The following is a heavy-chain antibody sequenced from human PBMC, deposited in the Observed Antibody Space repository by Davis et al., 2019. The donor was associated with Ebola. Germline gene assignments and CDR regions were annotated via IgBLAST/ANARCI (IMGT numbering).Heavy chain of an antibody. CDR2: ISAYNGNT. Sequence: ASVKVSCKASGYTFTSYGISWVRQAPGQGLEWMGWISAYNGNTNYAQKLQGRVTMTTDTSTSTAYMELRSLRSDDTAVYYCARDQYPYCGGDCYTSSQPYYYYGMDVWGQGTTVTVSS. CDR3: ARDQYPYCGGDCYTSSQPYYYYGMDV. CDR1: GYTFTSYG. D-gene: IGHD2-21*01. J-gene: IGHJ6*02. V-gene: IGHV1-18*01.